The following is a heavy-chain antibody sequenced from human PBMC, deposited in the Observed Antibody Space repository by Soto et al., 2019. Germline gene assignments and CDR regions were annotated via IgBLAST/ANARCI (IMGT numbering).Heavy chain of an antibody. CDR2: IYYSGSS. D-gene: IGHD1-1*01. CDR3: ARGRGTSRD. Sequence: QVQLQESGPGLVKPSETLSLTCAVAGGSLSNYYWSWIRQPPGKGLEWIGYIYYSGSSAYNPSLKGRVTIAVDTSKDQMSRGLSPVTAADKAVSYCARGRGTSRDWGQGIVVTVSS. CDR1: GGSLSNYY. V-gene: IGHV4-59*01. J-gene: IGHJ4*02.